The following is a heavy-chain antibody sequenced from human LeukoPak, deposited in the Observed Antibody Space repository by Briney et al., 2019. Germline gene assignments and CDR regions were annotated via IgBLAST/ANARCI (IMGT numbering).Heavy chain of an antibody. J-gene: IGHJ4*01. V-gene: IGHV4-30-4*01. CDR2: IYYSGST. CDR3: ARDRDDYGDYGGSGY. Sequence: SETLSLTCTVSGGSISSGDYYWSWIRQPPGKGLEWIGYIYYSGSTYYNPSLKSRVTISVDTSKNQFSLKLSSVTAADTAVYYCARDRDDYGDYGGSGYWGQEPWSPSPQ. D-gene: IGHD4-17*01. CDR1: GGSISSGDYY.